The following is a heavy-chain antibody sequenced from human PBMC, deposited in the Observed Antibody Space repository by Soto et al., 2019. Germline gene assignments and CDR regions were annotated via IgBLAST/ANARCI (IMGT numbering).Heavy chain of an antibody. CDR1: GFTFNRYA. V-gene: IGHV3-30*09. CDR2: ISFGGSDS. D-gene: IGHD3-10*01. CDR3: GNPHGYGSGRNTHSGVDV. Sequence: PGASLRLSCAASGFTFNRYAMHWVRQAPGKGLEWVAFISFGGSDSYYADSVKGRFALSRDNSKKTMYLEMNSLRPEDTAVYYCGNPHGYGSGRNTHSGVDVWGQGTAVTVSS. J-gene: IGHJ6*02.